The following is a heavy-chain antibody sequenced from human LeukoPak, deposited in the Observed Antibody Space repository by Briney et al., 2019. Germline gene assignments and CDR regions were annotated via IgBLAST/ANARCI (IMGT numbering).Heavy chain of an antibody. Sequence: ASVKVSCKASGYTFTSYYMHWVRQAPGQGLEWMGIINPSGGSTSYAQKFQGRVTITRDTSTSTVYMELSSLRSEDTAVYYCARANYDFWSGYGMDVWGQGTTVTVSS. J-gene: IGHJ6*02. V-gene: IGHV1-46*01. D-gene: IGHD3-3*01. CDR2: INPSGGST. CDR1: GYTFTSYY. CDR3: ARANYDFWSGYGMDV.